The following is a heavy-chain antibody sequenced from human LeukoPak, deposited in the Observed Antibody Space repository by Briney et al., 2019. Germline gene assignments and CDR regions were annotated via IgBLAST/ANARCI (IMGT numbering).Heavy chain of an antibody. CDR1: GFSSYN. J-gene: IGHJ3*02. V-gene: IGHV3-21*01. Sequence: GGSLRLSCAASGFSSYNMNWVRRAPGKGLEWVSSISSSTSYISYADSVKGRFTISRDNAKNSLYLQMNSLRAEDTAVYYCARGRTSGWYAQDAFDIWGQGTMVTVSS. CDR2: ISSSTSYI. CDR3: ARGRTSGWYAQDAFDI. D-gene: IGHD6-19*01.